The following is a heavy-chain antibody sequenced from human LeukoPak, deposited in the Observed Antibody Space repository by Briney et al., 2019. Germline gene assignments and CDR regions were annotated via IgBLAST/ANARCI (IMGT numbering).Heavy chain of an antibody. Sequence: SETLSLICTVSGGSVSSGSYYWSWIRQPPGKRLEWIGYIYYSGSTNYNPSLKSRVTISVDTSKNQFSLKLSSVTAADTAVYYCARGIVAKVDPYSTDCGQATLVTVSS. CDR2: IYYSGST. CDR3: ARGIVAKVDPYSTD. J-gene: IGHJ4*02. V-gene: IGHV4-61*01. D-gene: IGHD6-13*01. CDR1: GGSVSSGSYY.